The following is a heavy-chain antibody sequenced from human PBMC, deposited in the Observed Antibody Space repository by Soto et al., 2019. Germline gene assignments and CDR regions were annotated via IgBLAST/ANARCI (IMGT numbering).Heavy chain of an antibody. D-gene: IGHD2-15*01. Sequence: QVQLVESGGGVVQPGRSLRLSCAASGFTFSSYGMHWVRQAPGKGLEWVAVILYDGNKKYYADSVKGRFTISRDNSKXXLXXQMDSLRGEDTAVYYCAKDEVLVEVVARDYYGLDVWGQGTTVTVSS. J-gene: IGHJ6*02. CDR1: GFTFSSYG. V-gene: IGHV3-30*18. CDR2: ILYDGNKK. CDR3: AKDEVLVEVVARDYYGLDV.